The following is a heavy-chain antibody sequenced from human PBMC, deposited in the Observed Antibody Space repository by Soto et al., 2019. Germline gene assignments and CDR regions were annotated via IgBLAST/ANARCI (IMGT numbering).Heavy chain of an antibody. J-gene: IGHJ6*02. CDR2: ISYDGSNK. Sequence: GGSLRLSCAASGFTFSSYAMHWVRQAPGKGLEWVAVISYDGSNKYYADSVKGRFTISRDNSKNTLYLQMNSLRAEDTAVYYCAKGRYSSSWYLEYYYYYYGMDVWGQGTTVTVSS. CDR1: GFTFSSYA. CDR3: AKGRYSSSWYLEYYYYYYGMDV. D-gene: IGHD6-13*01. V-gene: IGHV3-30-3*01.